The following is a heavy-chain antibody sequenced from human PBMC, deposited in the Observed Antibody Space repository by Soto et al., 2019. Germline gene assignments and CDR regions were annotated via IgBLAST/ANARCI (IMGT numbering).Heavy chain of an antibody. Sequence: SVKVSCKASGFTFTSSAVQWVRQARGQRLEWIGWIVVGSGNTNYAQKFKERVTITRDMSTSTAYMELSSLRSEDTAVYYFALDKMVRGVHYYYYGMDVWGQGTTVTVSS. CDR1: GFTFTSSA. V-gene: IGHV1-58*01. CDR2: IVVGSGNT. D-gene: IGHD3-10*01. CDR3: ALDKMVRGVHYYYYGMDV. J-gene: IGHJ6*02.